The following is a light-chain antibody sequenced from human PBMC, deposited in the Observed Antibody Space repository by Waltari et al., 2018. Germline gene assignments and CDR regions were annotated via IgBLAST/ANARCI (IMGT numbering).Light chain of an antibody. V-gene: IGLV2-14*03. J-gene: IGLJ3*02. CDR1: SSDVGNYDY. CDR2: DAR. Sequence: QSALTQPASVSGSPGQSITISCTGTSSDVGNYDYVSWYQHHPGKAPKLMIYDARYRPSGVSNRFSGSKSGNTASLTISGLQAEDEADYYCSSYTSSSTLWVFGGGTKLTVL. CDR3: SSYTSSSTLWV.